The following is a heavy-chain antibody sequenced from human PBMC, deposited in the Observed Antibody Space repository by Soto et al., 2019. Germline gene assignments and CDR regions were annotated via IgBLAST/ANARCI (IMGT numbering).Heavy chain of an antibody. CDR3: ARGYYYGSGSYYSFNFDY. CDR2: IYYSGST. J-gene: IGHJ4*02. D-gene: IGHD3-10*01. V-gene: IGHV4-31*03. Sequence: PSETLSLTCTVSGGSISSGGYYWTWIRQHPGKGLEWIGYIYYSGSTYYNPSLKSRVTISVDTSKNQFSLKLSSVTAADTAVYYCARGYYYGSGSYYSFNFDYWGQGTLVTVSS. CDR1: GGSISSGGYY.